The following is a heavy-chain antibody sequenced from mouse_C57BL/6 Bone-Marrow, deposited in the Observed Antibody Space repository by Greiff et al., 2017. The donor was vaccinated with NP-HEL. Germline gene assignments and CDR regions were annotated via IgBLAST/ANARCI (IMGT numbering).Heavy chain of an antibody. V-gene: IGHV5-9-1*02. CDR2: ISSGGDYI. D-gene: IGHD6-1*01. CDR3: TRDKASAWFAY. J-gene: IGHJ3*01. CDR1: GFTFSSYA. Sequence: EVKVEESGEGLVKPGGSLKLSCAASGFTFSSYAMSWVRQTPEKRLEWVAYISSGGDYIYYADTVKGRFTISRDNARNTLYLQMSSLKSEDTAMYYCTRDKASAWFAYWGQGTLVTVSA.